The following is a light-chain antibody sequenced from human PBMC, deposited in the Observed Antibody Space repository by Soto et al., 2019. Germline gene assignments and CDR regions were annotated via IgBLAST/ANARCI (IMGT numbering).Light chain of an antibody. CDR2: DVS. Sequence: QSVLTQPASVSGSPGQSITISCTGTRSDVGGYNSVSWYQQHPGKAPKLMIHDVSNRASGVSSRFSGSKSDNTASLTISGLQAEDEADYYCSSYSPSTTYVFGTGTKVTVL. V-gene: IGLV2-14*01. CDR1: RSDVGGYNS. CDR3: SSYSPSTTYV. J-gene: IGLJ1*01.